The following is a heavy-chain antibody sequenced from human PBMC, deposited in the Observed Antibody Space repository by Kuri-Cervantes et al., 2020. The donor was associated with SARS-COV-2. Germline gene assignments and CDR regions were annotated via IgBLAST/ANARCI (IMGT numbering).Heavy chain of an antibody. CDR2: TYYRSKWYN. CDR1: GDSVSSNSAA. V-gene: IGHV6-1*01. Sequence: SQTLSLTCAISGDSVSSNSAAWNWIRQSPSRGLEWLGRTYYRSKWYNDYAVSVKSRITINPDTSKNQFSLQLNSVTPEDTAVYYCASLGFDDNLYYYYYMDVWGKGTTVTVSS. J-gene: IGHJ6*03. CDR3: ASLGFDDNLYYYYYMDV. D-gene: IGHD5-12*01.